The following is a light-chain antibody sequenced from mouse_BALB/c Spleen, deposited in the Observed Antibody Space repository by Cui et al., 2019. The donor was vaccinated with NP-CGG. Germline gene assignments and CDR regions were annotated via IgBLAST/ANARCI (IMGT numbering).Light chain of an antibody. CDR3: ALWYSNHWV. CDR2: GTN. J-gene: IGLJ1*01. CDR1: TGAVTTSNY. V-gene: IGLV1*01. Sequence: QTVVTQESALTTSPGETVTLTCRSSTGAVTTSNYANWVQEKPDHLFTGLTGGTNNRAPGVPARFSGSLIGDKAALTITGAQTEDEAIYFCALWYSNHWVFCGGTKLTVL.